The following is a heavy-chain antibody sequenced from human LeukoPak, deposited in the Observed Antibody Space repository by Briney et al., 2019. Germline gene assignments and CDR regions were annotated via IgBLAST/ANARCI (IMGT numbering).Heavy chain of an antibody. D-gene: IGHD3-16*01. CDR3: ARSYASSGLDH. V-gene: IGHV4-34*01. CDR2: INHSGST. CDR1: GGSFSGYY. Sequence: SETLSLTCAVYGGSFSGYYWSWIRQPPGKGLEWIGEINHSGSTNYNPSLKSRVTISVDTSKNQFSLKLSSVTAADTAVYYCARSYASSGLDHWGQGTLVTVSS. J-gene: IGHJ4*02.